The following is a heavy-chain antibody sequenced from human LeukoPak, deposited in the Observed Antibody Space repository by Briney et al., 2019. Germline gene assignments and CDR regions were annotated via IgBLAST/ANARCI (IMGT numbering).Heavy chain of an antibody. J-gene: IGHJ6*02. CDR2: INPSGGST. CDR3: ARDSFPAAMGYYYYGMDV. Sequence: ASVKVSCKASGYTFTSYYMHWVRQAPGQGLEWMGIINPSGGSTSYAQKFQGRVTMTRDTSTSTVYMELSSLRSEDTAVYYCARDSFPAAMGYYYYGMDVWGQGTTVTVSS. D-gene: IGHD2-2*01. CDR1: GYTFTSYY. V-gene: IGHV1-46*01.